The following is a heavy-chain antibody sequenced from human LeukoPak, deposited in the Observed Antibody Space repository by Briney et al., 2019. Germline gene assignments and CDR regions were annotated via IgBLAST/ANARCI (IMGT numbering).Heavy chain of an antibody. J-gene: IGHJ4*02. Sequence: GGSLRLSCAVSGFTFDDYAMHWVRQAPGKGLEWVSSISWNSGRIGYADSVMGRFTISRDNAKNSLYLQMNSLRPEDTALYFRAKEGTLYYFDYWGQGTLVTVSS. CDR2: ISWNSGRI. CDR3: AKEGTLYYFDY. V-gene: IGHV3-9*01. CDR1: GFTFDDYA.